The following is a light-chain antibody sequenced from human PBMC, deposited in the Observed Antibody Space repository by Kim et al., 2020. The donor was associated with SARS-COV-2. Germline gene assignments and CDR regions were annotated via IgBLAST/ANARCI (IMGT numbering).Light chain of an antibody. Sequence: ASVGDRVTISWRASENINKWLVWYQQKPGKAPKALIYMASSLESGVPSRFSGSGSGTEFSLTISSLQPDDFATYYCQQDNGFPLTFGGGTKVDIK. CDR1: ENINKW. V-gene: IGKV1-5*03. CDR3: QQDNGFPLT. J-gene: IGKJ4*02. CDR2: MAS.